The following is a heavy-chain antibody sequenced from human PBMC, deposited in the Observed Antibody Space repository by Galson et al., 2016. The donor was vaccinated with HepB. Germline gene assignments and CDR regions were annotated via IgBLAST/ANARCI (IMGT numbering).Heavy chain of an antibody. CDR3: ARVDCSGNACYLNY. V-gene: IGHV1-69*04. D-gene: IGHD2-2*01. CDR1: GDTFSNYA. J-gene: IGHJ4*02. CDR2: IIPFLGIA. Sequence: SVKVSCKASGDTFSNYAITWVRQAPGQGLEWMGRIIPFLGIAKYAQRFQDRVTITADKSTSTVFMEVNSLRSEDTAVCYCARVDCSGNACYLNYWGQGTLVIVSS.